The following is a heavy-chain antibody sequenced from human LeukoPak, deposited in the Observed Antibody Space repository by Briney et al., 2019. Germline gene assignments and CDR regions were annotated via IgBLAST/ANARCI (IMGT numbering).Heavy chain of an antibody. J-gene: IGHJ3*02. Sequence: ASVKVSSKASGDTFSSYASCGVRQAPGQGLGWRGRIIPILGIATYAQKLQGRVTITADKSTSTAYMELSSLRSEDTAVYYCARPPLTADSAFDIWGQGTMVTVSS. CDR1: GDTFSSYA. CDR2: IIPILGIA. CDR3: ARPPLTADSAFDI. D-gene: IGHD5-18*01. V-gene: IGHV1-69*04.